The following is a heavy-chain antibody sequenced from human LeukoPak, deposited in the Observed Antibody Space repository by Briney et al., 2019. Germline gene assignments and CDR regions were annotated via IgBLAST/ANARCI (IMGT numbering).Heavy chain of an antibody. CDR1: GFTFSSYS. J-gene: IGHJ4*02. V-gene: IGHV3-21*01. CDR3: ATTSPDSSGYYYPYFDY. CDR2: ISSSSSYI. D-gene: IGHD3-22*01. Sequence: NPGGSLRLSCAASGFTFSSYSMNWVRQAPGKGLEWVSSISSSSSYIYYADSVKGRVTISRDNAKNSLYLQMNSLRAEDTAVYYCATTSPDSSGYYYPYFDYWGQGTLVTVSS.